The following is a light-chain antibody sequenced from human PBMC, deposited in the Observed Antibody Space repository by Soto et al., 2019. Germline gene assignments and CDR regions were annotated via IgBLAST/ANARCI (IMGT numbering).Light chain of an antibody. J-gene: IGLJ2*01. CDR3: CSYAGSI. V-gene: IGLV2-23*01. Sequence: QSALTQPASVSGSPGQSITISCTGTSSDVGSYNLVSWYQQHPGKAPKLMIYEGSKRPSGVSNRFSGSKSGNTASLTISGLQAEDEADYYCCSYAGSIFCGGTQLTVL. CDR1: SSDVGSYNL. CDR2: EGS.